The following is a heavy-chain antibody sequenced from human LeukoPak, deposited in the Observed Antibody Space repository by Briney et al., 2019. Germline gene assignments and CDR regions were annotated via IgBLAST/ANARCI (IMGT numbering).Heavy chain of an antibody. V-gene: IGHV4-59*01. CDR3: ARGDGDYRRHWYFDL. Sequence: SETLSLTCTVSGGSFSTYYWSWIRQPPGNGLEWIAYSYYSGSINYNPSLKSRVTISVDTSKNQFSLKLSSVTAADTAVYYCARGDGDYRRHWYFDLWGRGTLVTVSS. J-gene: IGHJ2*01. CDR1: GGSFSTYY. CDR2: SYYSGSI. D-gene: IGHD4-17*01.